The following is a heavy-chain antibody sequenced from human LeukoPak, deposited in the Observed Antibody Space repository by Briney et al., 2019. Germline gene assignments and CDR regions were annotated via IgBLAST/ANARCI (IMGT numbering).Heavy chain of an antibody. CDR2: LSGSGITT. J-gene: IGHJ4*01. Sequence: PGGSLRLSCAASGFTFINSAMSSVRPAPGKGLGRVSTLSGSGITTYYADSVKGRFTNSRDNSKNTLSLQMNSLRAEDTAVYYCAIGIYSSGWSYFDNWGHGTLVTVSS. V-gene: IGHV3-23*01. CDR3: AIGIYSSGWSYFDN. CDR1: GFTFINSA. D-gene: IGHD6-19*01.